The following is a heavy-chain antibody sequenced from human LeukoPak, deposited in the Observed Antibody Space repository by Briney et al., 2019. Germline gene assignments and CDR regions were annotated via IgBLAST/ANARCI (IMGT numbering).Heavy chain of an antibody. CDR1: GGSIRSSSYY. D-gene: IGHD6-19*01. CDR2: IYYSGST. CDR3: ARQVVAVAGTGYFDY. Sequence: SETLSLTCTVSGGSIRSSSYYWGWIRQPPGKGLEWIGSIYYSGSTYYNASLKSRGTISVDTSKNQFSLKLNSVAAADTAVYFCARQVVAVAGTGYFDYWGQGTLVTVSS. V-gene: IGHV4-39*01. J-gene: IGHJ4*02.